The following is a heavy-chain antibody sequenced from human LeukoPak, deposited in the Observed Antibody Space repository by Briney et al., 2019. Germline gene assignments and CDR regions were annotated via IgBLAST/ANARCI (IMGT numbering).Heavy chain of an antibody. J-gene: IGHJ4*02. Sequence: SQTLSLTCVISGDSVSSNSVGWSWIRQSPSRGLEWQGRTYYRSKWYNDYAVSMKNRITITPDTSKNQFSLHLNSVTPEDTAVYYCVCGGGSLDYWGQGTLVTVSS. CDR1: GDSVSSNSVG. CDR2: TYYRSKWYN. CDR3: VCGGGSLDY. V-gene: IGHV6-1*01. D-gene: IGHD2-21*01.